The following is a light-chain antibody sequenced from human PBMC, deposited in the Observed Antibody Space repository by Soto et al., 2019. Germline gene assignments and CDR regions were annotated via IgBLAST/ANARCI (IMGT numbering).Light chain of an antibody. CDR2: GAS. CDR3: QQYNNWPPST. Sequence: EIVMTQSPATLSVSPGERATLSCRAGQSVSSNLAWYQQKPGQAPRLLIYGASTRATGIPARFSGSGSGTEFTLTISSLQSEDFAVYYCQQYNNWPPSTFGQGTKVDIK. V-gene: IGKV3-15*01. J-gene: IGKJ1*01. CDR1: QSVSSN.